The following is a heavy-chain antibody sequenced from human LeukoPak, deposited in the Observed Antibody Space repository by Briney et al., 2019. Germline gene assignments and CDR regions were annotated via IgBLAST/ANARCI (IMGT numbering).Heavy chain of an antibody. CDR3: AKDGRQWKTYFYGSGSANAFDI. V-gene: IGHV3-66*01. CDR1: GFTVGNNY. D-gene: IGHD3-10*01. CDR2: IYSGGST. Sequence: PGGSLRLSCAASGFTVGNNYMAWVRQVPGKGLEWVSFIYSGGSTYYADSVKGRFSISRDSSKNTLYLQMNSLRGEDTAVYYCAKDGRQWKTYFYGSGSANAFDIWGQGTMVTVSS. J-gene: IGHJ3*02.